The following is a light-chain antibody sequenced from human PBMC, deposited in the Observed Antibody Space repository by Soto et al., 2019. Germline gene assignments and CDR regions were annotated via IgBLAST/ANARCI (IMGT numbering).Light chain of an antibody. CDR2: GAS. Sequence: ETVLTQSPGTLSLSPGEGATLSCRASQSLGNNYLAWYQQRPGQAPRLLIYGASNRATGIPNRFSGSGSGTDFTLTISSLQSEDFAVYYCQQYNNWPPLTFGGGTKVAIK. J-gene: IGKJ4*01. V-gene: IGKV3-20*01. CDR3: QQYNNWPPLT. CDR1: QSLGNNY.